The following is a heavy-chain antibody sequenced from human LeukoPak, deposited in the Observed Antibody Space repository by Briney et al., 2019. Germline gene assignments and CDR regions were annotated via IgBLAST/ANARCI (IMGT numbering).Heavy chain of an antibody. V-gene: IGHV4-39*01. CDR2: IYFSGST. Sequence: SETLSLTCAVSGGSISSSHYYWGWIRQPPGKGLEWIGSIYFSGSTHYNPSLKSRVTISADMSKNQLSLKLSSVTAADTAVYYCARGTYYYDSSGYYYVFPNYFDYWGQGTLVTVSS. J-gene: IGHJ4*02. CDR3: ARGTYYYDSSGYYYVFPNYFDY. D-gene: IGHD3-22*01. CDR1: GGSISSSHYY.